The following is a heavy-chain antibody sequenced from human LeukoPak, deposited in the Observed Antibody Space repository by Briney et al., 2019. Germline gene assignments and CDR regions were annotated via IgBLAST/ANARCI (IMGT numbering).Heavy chain of an antibody. CDR3: ARGGAASFDY. V-gene: IGHV4-59*01. D-gene: IGHD1-26*01. CDR2: IYYSGST. CDR1: GGSISSYY. J-gene: IGHJ4*02. Sequence: SETLSLTCTVSGGSISSYYWSWIRQPPGKGLEWIGYIYYSGSTNYNPSLKSRVTTSVDTSKNQFSLKLSSVTAADTAVYYCARGGAASFDYWGQGTLVTVSS.